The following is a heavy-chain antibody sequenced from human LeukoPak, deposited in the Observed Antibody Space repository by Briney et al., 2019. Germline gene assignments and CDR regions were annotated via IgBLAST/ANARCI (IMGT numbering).Heavy chain of an antibody. CDR2: IYPGDSDT. Sequence: GESLKISCKGSGYSFTNYWIGWVRQMPGKGLERMGIIYPGDSDTRYSPSFQGQVTISADKSISTAYLQWTSLKASDTAMYYCARRWSDAFDIWGQGTMVTVSS. D-gene: IGHD2-8*01. CDR3: ARRWSDAFDI. J-gene: IGHJ3*02. CDR1: GYSFTNYW. V-gene: IGHV5-51*01.